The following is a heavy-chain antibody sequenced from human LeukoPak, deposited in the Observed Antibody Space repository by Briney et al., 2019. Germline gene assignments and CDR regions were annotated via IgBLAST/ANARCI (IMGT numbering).Heavy chain of an antibody. J-gene: IGHJ6*03. CDR3: ARDPYSGSYGNYYYYFMDV. Sequence: PGGSLRLSCAASGFTFSSYWMSWGRQATGKGLEWVANIKPDGSEKYYVDSVKGRFTISRDNAKNSLYLQMNSLRAEDTAVYYCARDPYSGSYGNYYYYFMDVWGKGTTVTISS. D-gene: IGHD1-26*01. CDR1: GFTFSSYW. V-gene: IGHV3-7*01. CDR2: IKPDGSEK.